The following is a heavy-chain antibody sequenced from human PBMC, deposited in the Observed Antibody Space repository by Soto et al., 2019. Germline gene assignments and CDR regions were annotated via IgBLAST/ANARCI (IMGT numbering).Heavy chain of an antibody. J-gene: IGHJ4*02. CDR2: IYHSGST. CDR1: GGSISSGGYS. D-gene: IGHD3-10*01. V-gene: IGHV4-30-2*02. CDR3: AKDGADSVGDYYFDY. Sequence: SETLSLTCAVSGGSISSGGYSWSWIRQPPGKGLEWIGYIYHSGSTYYNPSLKGRFTISRDNSKNTLYLQMNSLRAEDTAVYYCAKDGADSVGDYYFDYWGQGTLVTVSS.